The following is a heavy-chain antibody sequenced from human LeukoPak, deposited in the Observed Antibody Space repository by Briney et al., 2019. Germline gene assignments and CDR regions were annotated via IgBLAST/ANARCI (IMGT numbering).Heavy chain of an antibody. CDR3: AREKGSSPLFDAFDI. CDR2: IWYDGSNK. D-gene: IGHD3-10*01. CDR1: GFTFSSYG. V-gene: IGHV3-33*01. J-gene: IGHJ3*02. Sequence: GGSLRLSCAASGFTFSSYGMHWVRQAPDKGLEWVAVIWYDGSNKYYADSVKGRFTISRDNSKNTLYLQMNSLRAEDTAVYYCAREKGSSPLFDAFDIWGQGTMVTVSS.